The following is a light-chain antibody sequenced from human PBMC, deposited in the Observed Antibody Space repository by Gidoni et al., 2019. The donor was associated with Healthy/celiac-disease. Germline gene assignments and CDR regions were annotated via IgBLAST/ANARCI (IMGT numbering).Light chain of an antibody. J-gene: IGKJ2*01. V-gene: IGKV3-15*01. CDR2: GAS. CDR1: QSVSSN. Sequence: EIAMTQSQATLSVSPGERATLSSRASQSVSSNLAWYQQKPGQPPRLLIYGASTRATGIPARFSGSGSGTEFTLTISSLQSEDFAVYYCQQYNNCPYTFGQGTKLEIK. CDR3: QQYNNCPYT.